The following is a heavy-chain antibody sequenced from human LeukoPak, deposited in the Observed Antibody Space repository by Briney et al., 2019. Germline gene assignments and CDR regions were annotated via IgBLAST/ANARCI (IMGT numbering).Heavy chain of an antibody. CDR3: ARWTDPHFGL. CDR1: GFSVTSNG. V-gene: IGHV3-64*01. D-gene: IGHD3/OR15-3a*01. J-gene: IGHJ2*01. Sequence: GGSLRLSCVASGFSVTSNGMHWVRQAPGKGLEDVSAISSNGVDTFYANSVKGRFTVSRDTSKNTVYLQMGSLRPEDMAVYYCARWTDPHFGLWGRGTLVTVSS. CDR2: ISSNGVDT.